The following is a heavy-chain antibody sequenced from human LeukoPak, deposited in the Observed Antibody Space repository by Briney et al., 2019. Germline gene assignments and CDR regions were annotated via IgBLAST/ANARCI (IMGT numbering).Heavy chain of an antibody. CDR3: ARWRPIDAFDI. Sequence: PGGSLRLSCAASGFTLSRNYMNWVRQAPGKGLEWVSLLSSTGNTSYADSVKGRFTISRHNSKNTLYLQVNSLRPEDTAMYYCARWRPIDAFDIWGQGTMVIVSS. CDR2: LSSTGNT. V-gene: IGHV3-53*04. J-gene: IGHJ3*02. CDR1: GFTLSRNY. D-gene: IGHD3-3*01.